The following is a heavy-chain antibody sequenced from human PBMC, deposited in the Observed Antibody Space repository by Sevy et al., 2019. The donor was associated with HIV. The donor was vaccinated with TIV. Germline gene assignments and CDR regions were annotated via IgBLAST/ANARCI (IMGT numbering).Heavy chain of an antibody. CDR2: ISSNGGST. D-gene: IGHD5-12*01. CDR1: GFTFSSYA. Sequence: GGSLRLSCSASGFTFSSYAMHWVRQAPGKGLEYVSAISSNGGSTYYADSVKGRFTISRDNSKNTLYLQMSSLRAEDTAVYYSVKVGRGYSGYDPRVFDYWGQGTLVIVSS. CDR3: VKVGRGYSGYDPRVFDY. J-gene: IGHJ4*02. V-gene: IGHV3-64D*06.